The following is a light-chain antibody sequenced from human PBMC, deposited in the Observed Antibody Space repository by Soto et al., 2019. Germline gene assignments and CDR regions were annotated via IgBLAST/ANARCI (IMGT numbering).Light chain of an antibody. Sequence: DIPMTQSPSALSASVGDRVSITCRASQSISSWLAWYQQKPGKAPKLLIYDASSLESGVPSRFSGSGSGTEFTLTISSLQPDDFATYYCQQYNGSTFVQGTKVEIK. CDR1: QSISSW. CDR2: DAS. J-gene: IGKJ1*01. CDR3: QQYNGST. V-gene: IGKV1-5*01.